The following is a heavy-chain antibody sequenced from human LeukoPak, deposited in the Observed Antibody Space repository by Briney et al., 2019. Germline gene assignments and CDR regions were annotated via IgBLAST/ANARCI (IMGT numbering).Heavy chain of an antibody. J-gene: IGHJ4*02. V-gene: IGHV3-15*01. CDR2: IKSKTDGGIA. Sequence: GRSLRLSCAASGFTFSNAWMSWGRQAPGRGLEWVGRIKSKTDGGIADYAAPVKGRFTISRDDLRNTLYLQMNSLKTEDTAVYYCTTDWLTIYTALFDYWGQGTLVTVSS. D-gene: IGHD3-3*01. CDR3: TTDWLTIYTALFDY. CDR1: GFTFSNAW.